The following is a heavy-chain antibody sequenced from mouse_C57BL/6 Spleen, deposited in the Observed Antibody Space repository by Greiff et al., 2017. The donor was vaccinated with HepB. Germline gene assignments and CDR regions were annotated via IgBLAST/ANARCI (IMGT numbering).Heavy chain of an antibody. V-gene: IGHV1-74*01. Sequence: QVQLQQPGAELVKPGASVKVSCKASGYTFTSYWMHWVKQRPGQGLEWIGRIHPSDSDTNYNQKFKGKATLTVDKSSSPAYMQLSSLTSEDSAVYYCAIEGTGAWFAYWGQGTLVTVSA. CDR1: GYTFTSYW. CDR3: AIEGTGAWFAY. CDR2: IHPSDSDT. J-gene: IGHJ3*01. D-gene: IGHD4-1*01.